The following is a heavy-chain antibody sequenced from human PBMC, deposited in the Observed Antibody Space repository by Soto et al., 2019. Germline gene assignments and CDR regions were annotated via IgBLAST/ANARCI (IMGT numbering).Heavy chain of an antibody. CDR1: GGTFSSYA. CDR2: IIPIFGTA. J-gene: IGHJ6*02. D-gene: IGHD6-25*01. V-gene: IGHV1-69*13. CDR3: ARKQPRSSVYYYGMDV. Sequence: GASVKVSCKASGGTFSSYAISWVRQAPGQGLEWMGGIIPIFGTANYAQKFQGRITITADESTSTAYMELSSLRSEDTAVYYCARKQPRSSVYYYGMDVWGQGTTVTVSS.